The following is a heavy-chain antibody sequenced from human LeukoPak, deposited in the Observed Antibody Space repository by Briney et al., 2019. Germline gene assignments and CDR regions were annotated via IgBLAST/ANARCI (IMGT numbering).Heavy chain of an antibody. V-gene: IGHV3-74*01. CDR2: INTDGSST. J-gene: IGHJ4*02. Sequence: PGGSLRLSCAASGFTFSSYWMHWVRQAPGKGLVWVSRINTDGSSTSYADSVKGRFTISRDNAKNTLYLQMNSLRAEDTAVYYCARDLTPRGVLADTGEQWLVHAYWGQGTLVTVSS. CDR1: GFTFSSYW. D-gene: IGHD6-19*01. CDR3: ARDLTPRGVLADTGEQWLVHAY.